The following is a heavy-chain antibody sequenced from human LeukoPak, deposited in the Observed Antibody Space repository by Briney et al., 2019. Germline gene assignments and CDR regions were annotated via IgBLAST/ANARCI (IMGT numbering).Heavy chain of an antibody. CDR2: IKKDGSEK. CDR1: GFTFSSYW. CDR3: ARDRYYGSSGGTGAFDI. J-gene: IGHJ3*02. D-gene: IGHD3-22*01. Sequence: GGSLRLSCAASGFTFSSYWMSWVRQAPGKGLEWVANIKKDGSEKYYVDSVKGRFTISRDNAKNSLYLQMNSLRAEDTAVYYCARDRYYGSSGGTGAFDIWGQGTMVTVSS. V-gene: IGHV3-7*03.